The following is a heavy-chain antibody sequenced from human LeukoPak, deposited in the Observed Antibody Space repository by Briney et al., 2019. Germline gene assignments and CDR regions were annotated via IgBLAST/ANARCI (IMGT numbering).Heavy chain of an antibody. D-gene: IGHD2-15*01. CDR1: GFTFSSYT. Sequence: GSLRLSCAASGFTFSSYTMNWVRQAPGKGLEWVSSISSSSGYIYYADSVKGRFTISRDNAKNSLYLQMNSLRAEDTAVYYCARNGYCSGGSCHSSDYWGQGTLVTVSS. CDR2: ISSSSGYI. V-gene: IGHV3-21*01. J-gene: IGHJ4*02. CDR3: ARNGYCSGGSCHSSDY.